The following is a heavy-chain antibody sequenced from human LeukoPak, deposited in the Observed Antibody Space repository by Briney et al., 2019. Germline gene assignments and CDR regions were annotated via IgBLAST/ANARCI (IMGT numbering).Heavy chain of an antibody. CDR1: GGTFSSYA. CDR3: AGALNWGSPIDY. J-gene: IGHJ4*02. V-gene: IGHV1-69*05. D-gene: IGHD7-27*01. Sequence: SVKVSCKASGGTFSSYAISWVRQAPGQGLEWMGGIIPIFGTANYAQKFQGRVTITTDESTSTACMELSSLRSEDTAVYYCAGALNWGSPIDYWGQGTLVTVSS. CDR2: IIPIFGTA.